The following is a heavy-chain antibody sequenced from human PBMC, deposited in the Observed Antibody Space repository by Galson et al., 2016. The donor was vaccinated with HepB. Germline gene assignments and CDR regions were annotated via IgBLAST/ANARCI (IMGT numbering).Heavy chain of an antibody. D-gene: IGHD3-10*01. V-gene: IGHV3-33*01. CDR3: ARDPGSDYGMDV. CDR2: VWFDESNK. CDR1: GFTFKKYG. Sequence: SLRLSCAASGFTFKKYGMHWVRQAPGKGLEWVAVVWFDESNKYYADSVKGRFTTSRDNSKNTVYLYMNSLRAEDTAVFYCARDPGSDYGMDVWGQGTTVTVAS. J-gene: IGHJ6*02.